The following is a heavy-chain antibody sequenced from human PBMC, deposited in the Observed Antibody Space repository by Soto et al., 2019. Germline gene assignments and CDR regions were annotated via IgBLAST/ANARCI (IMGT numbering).Heavy chain of an antibody. Sequence: SETLSLTCAVSSGSISSSNWWSWVRQPPGKGLEWIGEIYHSGSTNYNPSLKSRVTISVDKSKNQFSLKLSSVTAADTAVYYCARADYDILTGYYIIDYWGQGTLVTVSS. CDR3: ARADYDILTGYYIIDY. CDR1: SGSISSSNW. V-gene: IGHV4-4*02. J-gene: IGHJ4*02. D-gene: IGHD3-9*01. CDR2: IYHSGST.